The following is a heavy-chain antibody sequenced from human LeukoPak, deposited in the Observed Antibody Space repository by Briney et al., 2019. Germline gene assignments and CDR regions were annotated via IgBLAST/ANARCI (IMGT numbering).Heavy chain of an antibody. V-gene: IGHV3-21*01. J-gene: IGHJ4*02. Sequence: KPGGSLRLSCAASGFTFSSYSMNWVRQAPGKGLEWVSSISSSSYIYYADSVKGRFTISRDNAKNSLYLQMNSLRAEDTAVYYCARDGYCSSTSCYESLFSYDYWGQGTLVTVSS. CDR1: GFTFSSYS. D-gene: IGHD2-2*01. CDR3: ARDGYCSSTSCYESLFSYDY. CDR2: ISSSSYI.